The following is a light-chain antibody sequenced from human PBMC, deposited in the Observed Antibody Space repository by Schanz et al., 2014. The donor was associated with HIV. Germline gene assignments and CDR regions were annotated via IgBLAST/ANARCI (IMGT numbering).Light chain of an antibody. J-gene: IGLJ2*01. Sequence: QSALTQPRSVSGSPGQSVTISCTGTSSDVGSYNYVSWYQQRPGKAPKLMIYDVTKRPSGVPDRFSGSKSGNTASLRISGLQAEDEADYYCSSYAGSNNLVFGGGTKLTVL. V-gene: IGLV2-11*01. CDR2: DVT. CDR3: SSYAGSNNLV. CDR1: SSDVGSYNY.